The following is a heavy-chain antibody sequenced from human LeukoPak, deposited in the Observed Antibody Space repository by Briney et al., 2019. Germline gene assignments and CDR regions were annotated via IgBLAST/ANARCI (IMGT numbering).Heavy chain of an antibody. J-gene: IGHJ4*02. CDR1: DTSINTYY. Sequence: PSDTLSLTCTVSDTSINTYYWSWIRQPAGKGLEWIGHIYATGTTNYNPSLNSRVTMSIDTSKNQFSLNLRSVTAADTAVFYCARSPDILTGENFDYWGQGTLVTVSS. V-gene: IGHV4-4*07. CDR3: ARSPDILTGENFDY. D-gene: IGHD3-9*01. CDR2: IYATGTT.